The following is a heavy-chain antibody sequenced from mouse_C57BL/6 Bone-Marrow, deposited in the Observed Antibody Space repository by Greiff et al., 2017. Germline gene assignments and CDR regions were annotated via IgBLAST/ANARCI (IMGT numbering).Heavy chain of an antibody. CDR3: ASLNWDVGYFDY. Sequence: VQLQQSGAELVKPGASVKMSCKASGYTFTTSPIEWMKQNHGKSLEWIGNFHPYNDDTKYNEKFKGKATLTVEKSSSTVYLELSRLTSDDSAVYYCASLNWDVGYFDYWGQGTTLTVSS. J-gene: IGHJ2*01. CDR2: FHPYNDDT. D-gene: IGHD4-1*01. V-gene: IGHV1-47*01. CDR1: GYTFTTSP.